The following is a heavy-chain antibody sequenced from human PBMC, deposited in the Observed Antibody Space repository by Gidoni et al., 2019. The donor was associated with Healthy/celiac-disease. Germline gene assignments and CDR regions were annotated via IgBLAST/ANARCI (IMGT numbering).Heavy chain of an antibody. CDR2: ISAYNGNT. Sequence: QVQLVQSGAEVKKPGASVKVSCKASGYTFTSYGISWVRQAPGQGLEWMGWISAYNGNTNYAQKLQGRVTMTTDTSTSTAYMELRSLRSDDTAVYYCARDIVVVPAASHYYYYGMDVWGQGTTVTVSS. D-gene: IGHD2-2*01. CDR3: ARDIVVVPAASHYYYYGMDV. CDR1: GYTFTSYG. J-gene: IGHJ6*02. V-gene: IGHV1-18*01.